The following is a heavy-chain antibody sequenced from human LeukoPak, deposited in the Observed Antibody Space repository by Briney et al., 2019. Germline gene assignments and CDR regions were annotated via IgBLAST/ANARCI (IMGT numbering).Heavy chain of an antibody. V-gene: IGHV4-59*01. CDR3: ARDGYYDILPRAGGYFSWFDP. CDR2: IYYSGST. CDR1: GGSISSYY. J-gene: IGHJ5*02. D-gene: IGHD3-9*01. Sequence: SETLSLTCTVSGGSISSYYWSWIRQPPGKGLEWIGYIYYSGSTNYNPSLKSRVTISVDTSKNQFSLKLSSVTAADTAVYYCARDGYYDILPRAGGYFSWFDPWGQGTLVTVSS.